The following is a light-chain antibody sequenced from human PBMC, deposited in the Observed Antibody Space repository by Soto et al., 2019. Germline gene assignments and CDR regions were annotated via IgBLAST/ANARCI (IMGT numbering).Light chain of an antibody. CDR2: KDG. V-gene: IGLV3-21*04. J-gene: IGLJ2*01. CDR3: QVWGSNADPYVV. CDR1: NIGGKS. Sequence: SYELTQQPSVSMAPGETAKITCGGNNIGGKSVHWYQWKPGQAPTLLIYKDGDRPSGIPERFSGSNSGNMATLTVSRVEAGDEADYYCQVWGSNADPYVVFGGGTKLTVL.